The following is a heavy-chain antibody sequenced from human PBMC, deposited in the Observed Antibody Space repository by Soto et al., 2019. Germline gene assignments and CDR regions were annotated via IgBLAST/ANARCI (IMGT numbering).Heavy chain of an antibody. Sequence: SETLSLTCAVSGGSISSGGYSWTWIRQPPGKGLEWVGHTYHTGTAYYSPSLKSRVTISVDKSKKYFSLNLTSVTAADTAVYYCARVYSGSYSDSWGQGTLVTVSS. D-gene: IGHD1-26*01. CDR2: TYHTGTA. CDR1: GGSISSGGYS. V-gene: IGHV4-30-2*01. J-gene: IGHJ4*02. CDR3: ARVYSGSYSDS.